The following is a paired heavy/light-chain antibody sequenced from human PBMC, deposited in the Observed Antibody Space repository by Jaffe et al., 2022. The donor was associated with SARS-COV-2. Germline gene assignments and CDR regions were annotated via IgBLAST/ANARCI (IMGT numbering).Light chain of an antibody. CDR2: GAS. Sequence: EIVMTQSPATLSVSPGERATLSCRASQSVRSNSAWYQQKPGQPPRLLIYGASTRATGIPARFSGSGSGTDFTLTISSLQSEDFAVYYCQQYDNWPLTFGGGTKVDIK. CDR3: QQYDNWPLT. CDR1: QSVRSN. J-gene: IGKJ4*01. V-gene: IGKV3-15*01.
Heavy chain of an antibody. CDR2: IKRITDGGTT. CDR1: GFTFSNAW. V-gene: IGHV3-15*01. D-gene: IGHD1-1*01. CDR3: TTDHHWSPD. Sequence: EVQLVESGGGLVKPGGSLRLSCAASGFTFSNAWMSWVRQAPGKGLEWIGRIKRITDGGTTEYAAPVKGRFTISREDSKNTLYLQMNSLKTEDTAVYYCTTDHHWSPDWGQGTLVIVSS. J-gene: IGHJ4*02.